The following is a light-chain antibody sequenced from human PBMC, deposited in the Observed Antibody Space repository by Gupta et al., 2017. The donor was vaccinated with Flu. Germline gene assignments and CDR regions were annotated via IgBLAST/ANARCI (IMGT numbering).Light chain of an antibody. CDR3: QQDNSYPRT. CDR1: QGIINN. Sequence: IQMTHSPSSLSASVGDRVTITCRASQGIINNLEWFQQKPGQAPKSLIHDASSLQSGVPARFSGSGSMTDFTLTISSLQPEDVATYYCQQDNSYPRTFGQGTRLDIK. V-gene: IGKV1-16*01. J-gene: IGKJ5*01. CDR2: DAS.